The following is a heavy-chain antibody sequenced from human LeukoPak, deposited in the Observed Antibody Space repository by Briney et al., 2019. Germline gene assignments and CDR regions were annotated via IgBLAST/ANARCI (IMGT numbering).Heavy chain of an antibody. CDR2: IYPGDSDT. D-gene: IGHD2-15*01. V-gene: IGHV5-51*01. J-gene: IGHJ4*02. CDR1: GYSFTSYW. Sequence: GESLKISCKSSGYSFTSYWIGWVRQMPGKGLEWMGIIYPGDSDTKYSPSFQGQVTISADKSISTAYLQWSSLKASDTAMYYCXXXXXXXXGXXFFXYWGQGTLVXXSX. CDR3: XXXXXXXXGXXFFXY.